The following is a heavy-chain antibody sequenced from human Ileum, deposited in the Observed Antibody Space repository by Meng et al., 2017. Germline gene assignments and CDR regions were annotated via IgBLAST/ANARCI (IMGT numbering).Heavy chain of an antibody. CDR3: ARHGGYYQDF. CDR1: GASMSVVSY. Sequence: QVQLQESGPGLVKASETLSLTCSVSGASMSVVSYWSWVRQSPRKGLEWIGQIDHLGIAYYKPSLKSRVTMSIDQSKSQFSLRLTSVSAADTAVYYCARHGGYYQDFWGQGTLVTVSS. J-gene: IGHJ4*02. CDR2: IDHLGIA. V-gene: IGHV4-4*02. D-gene: IGHD4-23*01.